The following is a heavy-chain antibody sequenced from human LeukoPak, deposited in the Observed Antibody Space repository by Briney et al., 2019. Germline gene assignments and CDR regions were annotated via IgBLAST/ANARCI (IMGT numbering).Heavy chain of an antibody. J-gene: IGHJ2*01. CDR1: GFTFSSYS. CDR2: ISSTSTTI. CDR3: ARAEVGYSHAPHWYFDL. D-gene: IGHD5-18*01. Sequence: GGSLGLSCVASGFTFSSYSMNWVRHAPGKGLELVSHISSTSTTIYHADSVKGRFTISRDNAKNSLYLQMNNLRAEDTAVYYCARAEVGYSHAPHWYFDLWGRGTLVIVSS. V-gene: IGHV3-48*04.